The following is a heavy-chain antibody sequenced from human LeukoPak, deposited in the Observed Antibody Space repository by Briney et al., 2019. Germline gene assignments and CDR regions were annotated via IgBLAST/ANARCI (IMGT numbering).Heavy chain of an antibody. CDR3: TRGPFLNGNAYNWFDP. D-gene: IGHD1-20*01. Sequence: ASVKVSCKASGYTFTSFDINWVRHTTGHGPEWMGWVNCDNENTRYARKFQGRVAITRDTSTRTVYLELNNLSSDDTAMYYCTRGPFLNGNAYNWFDPWGQGTLVTVSS. CDR1: GYTFTSFD. J-gene: IGHJ5*02. V-gene: IGHV1-8*03. CDR2: VNCDNENT.